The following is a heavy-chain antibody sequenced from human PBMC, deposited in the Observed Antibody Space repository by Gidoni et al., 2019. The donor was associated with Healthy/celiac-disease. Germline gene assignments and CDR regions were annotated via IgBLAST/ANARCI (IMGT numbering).Heavy chain of an antibody. D-gene: IGHD6-19*01. CDR1: GGSFSGYY. J-gene: IGHJ4*02. CDR2: INHSGST. Sequence: QVQLQQWGAGLLKPSETLSLTCAVYGGSFSGYYWSWISQPPGKGLEWIGEINHSGSTNYNPSLKSRVTISVDTSKNQFSLKLSSVTAADTAVYYCARGEGYSSGWPDYWGQGTLVTVSS. CDR3: ARGEGYSSGWPDY. V-gene: IGHV4-34*01.